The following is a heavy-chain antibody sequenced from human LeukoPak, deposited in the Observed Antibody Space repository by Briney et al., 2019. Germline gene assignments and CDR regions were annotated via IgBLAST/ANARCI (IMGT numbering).Heavy chain of an antibody. Sequence: ASVKVSCKASGYTFTRYGINWVRQAPGHGLEWVGWISVYNDATSYAQKLQGRVSLTTDPSTNTAYMELNSLRSDDTAIYYCARRTLDSSGYVFGHPTEPFYFDFWGQGTLVTVSS. J-gene: IGHJ4*02. CDR3: ARRTLDSSGYVFGHPTEPFYFDF. CDR1: GYTFTRYG. CDR2: ISVYNDAT. D-gene: IGHD3-22*01. V-gene: IGHV1-18*01.